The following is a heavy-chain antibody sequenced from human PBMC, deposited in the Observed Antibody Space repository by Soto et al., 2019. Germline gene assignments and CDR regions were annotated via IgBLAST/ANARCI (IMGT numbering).Heavy chain of an antibody. CDR3: ASDPNLIDP. V-gene: IGHV1-69*13. CDR1: GYTFTNFG. Sequence: SVKVSCKASGYTFTNFGISWVRQAPGQGLEWMGGIIPIFGTANYAQKFQGRVTITADESTSTAYMELSSLRSEDTAVYYCASDPNLIDPWGQGTLVTVSS. J-gene: IGHJ5*02. CDR2: IIPIFGTA.